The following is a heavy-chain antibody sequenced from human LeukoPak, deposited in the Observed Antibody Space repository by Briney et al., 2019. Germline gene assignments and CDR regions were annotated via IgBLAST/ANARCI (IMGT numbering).Heavy chain of an antibody. Sequence: SETLSLTCTVYGYSISSGYFWGWIRQPPGKGLEWIGTIYHSGSTYYNASLESRVTISVDTSKNQFSLKLSSVTAADTAVYYCARAYSSSWYFNWFDPWGQGTLVTVSS. V-gene: IGHV4-38-2*02. CDR1: GYSISSGYF. CDR3: ARAYSSSWYFNWFDP. D-gene: IGHD6-13*01. CDR2: IYHSGST. J-gene: IGHJ5*02.